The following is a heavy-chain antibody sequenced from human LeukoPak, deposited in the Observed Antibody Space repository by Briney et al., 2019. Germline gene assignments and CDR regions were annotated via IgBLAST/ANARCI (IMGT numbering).Heavy chain of an antibody. CDR3: ARDSPGDCSSTSCRKFDP. V-gene: IGHV4-4*07. Sequence: SETLSLTCTVSGGSISSYYWSWIRQPAGKGLEWIGRIYTSGSTNYDPSLKSRVTMSVDTSKNQFSLKLSSVTAADTAVYYCARDSPGDCSSTSCRKFDPWGQGTLVTVSS. CDR1: GGSISSYY. CDR2: IYTSGST. J-gene: IGHJ5*02. D-gene: IGHD2-2*01.